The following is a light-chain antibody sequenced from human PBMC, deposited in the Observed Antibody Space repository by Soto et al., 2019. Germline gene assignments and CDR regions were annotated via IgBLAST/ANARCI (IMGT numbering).Light chain of an antibody. V-gene: IGLV1-40*01. CDR2: GNS. CDR3: QSYDSSLSGSV. Sequence: QSVLTQPPSVSGAPGQRVTISCTGSSSNIGARFDVHRYQQLPGTAPKLLMYGNSNRPSGVPDRFSGSKSGTSASLAITGLQAEDEADYYCQSYDSSLSGSVFGGGTKLTVL. CDR1: SSNIGARFD. J-gene: IGLJ3*02.